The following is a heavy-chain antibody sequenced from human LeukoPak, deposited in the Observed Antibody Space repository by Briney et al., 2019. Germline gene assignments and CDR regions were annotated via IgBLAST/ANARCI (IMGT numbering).Heavy chain of an antibody. D-gene: IGHD5-12*01. V-gene: IGHV3-48*03. J-gene: IGHJ6*03. CDR1: GFTFSSYE. CDR2: ISSSGSTI. CDR3: ARDGATFSGYDWYYYMDV. Sequence: PGGSLRLSCAASGFTFSSYEMNWVRQAPGKGLEWVSYISSSGSTIYYADSVKGRFTISRDNAKNSLYLQMNSLRAEDTAVYYCARDGATFSGYDWYYYMDVWGKGTTVTVSS.